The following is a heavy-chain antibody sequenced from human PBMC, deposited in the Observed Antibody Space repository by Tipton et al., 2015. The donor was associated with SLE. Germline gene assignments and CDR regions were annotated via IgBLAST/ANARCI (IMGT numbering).Heavy chain of an antibody. D-gene: IGHD6-19*01. V-gene: IGHV4-59*01. CDR2: IYYSGTT. CDR3: ASARDHWLVYDY. Sequence: LRLSCTVSGDSIISSYWSWIRQPPGKGLEWIGYIYYSGTTNYNSSLKSRVTISVDTSKNQVSLKLSSVTAADTAVYYCASARDHWLVYDYWGQGTLVTVSS. J-gene: IGHJ4*02. CDR1: GDSIISSY.